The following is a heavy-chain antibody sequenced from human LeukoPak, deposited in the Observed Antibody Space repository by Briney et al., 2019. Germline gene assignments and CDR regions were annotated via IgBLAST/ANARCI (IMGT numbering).Heavy chain of an antibody. Sequence: SETLSLTCTVSGGSISSYYWIWIRQPPGKGLEWIGYIYYSGSTNYNPSLKSRVTISVDTSKNQFTLKLSSVTAADTAVYYCARDRRNFQHWGQGTLVTVSS. J-gene: IGHJ1*01. V-gene: IGHV4-59*01. CDR2: IYYSGST. CDR3: ARDRRNFQH. CDR1: GGSISSYY. D-gene: IGHD5-24*01.